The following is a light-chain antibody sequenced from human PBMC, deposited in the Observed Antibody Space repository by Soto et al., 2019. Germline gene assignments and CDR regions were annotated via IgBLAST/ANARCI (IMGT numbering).Light chain of an antibody. CDR2: AAS. CDR1: QTISGY. V-gene: IGKV1-39*01. CDR3: QQSYSTPPIT. J-gene: IGKJ5*01. Sequence: DIQMTQSPSSLSASVGDRVTITCRASQTISGYLNWYQQKPGKAPELLIYAASYLGNGVPSRFSGSGSGTYFTLTISSLQPEDFATYYCQQSYSTPPITFGQGTRLENK.